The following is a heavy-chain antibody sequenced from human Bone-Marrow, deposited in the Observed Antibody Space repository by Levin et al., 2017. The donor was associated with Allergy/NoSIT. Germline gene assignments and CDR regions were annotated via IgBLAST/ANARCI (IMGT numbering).Heavy chain of an antibody. CDR3: ARTMQGRHFRTTVTDRFSCFDL. D-gene: IGHD4-17*01. V-gene: IGHV4-39*01. Sequence: SSETLSLTCTVSGGSISSSSYYWGWIRQPPGKGLEWIGSIYYSGSTYYNPSLKSRVTISVDTSKNQFSLKLSSVTAADTAVYYCARTMQGRHFRTTVTDRFSCFDLWGRGTLVTVSS. J-gene: IGHJ2*01. CDR1: GGSISSSSYY. CDR2: IYYSGST.